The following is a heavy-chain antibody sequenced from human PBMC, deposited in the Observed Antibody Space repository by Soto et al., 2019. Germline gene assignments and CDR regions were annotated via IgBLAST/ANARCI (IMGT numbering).Heavy chain of an antibody. D-gene: IGHD6-6*01. V-gene: IGHV3-66*01. Sequence: GGSLRLSCAASGFTVSSNYMSWVRQAPGKGLEWVSVIYSGGSTYYADSVKGRFTISRDNSKNTLYLQMNSLRAEDTAVYYCARDRRIAARRHHYYYMDVWGKGTTVTVSS. CDR2: IYSGGST. J-gene: IGHJ6*03. CDR1: GFTVSSNY. CDR3: ARDRRIAARRHHYYYMDV.